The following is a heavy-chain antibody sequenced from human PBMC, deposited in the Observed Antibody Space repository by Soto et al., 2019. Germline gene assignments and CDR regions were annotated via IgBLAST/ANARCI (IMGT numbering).Heavy chain of an antibody. Sequence: QVQLVESGGGVVQPGRSLRLSCAASGFTFSSYGMHWVRQAPGKGLEWVAVIWYDGSNKYYADSVKGRFTISRDNSKNTLYLQMNSRRAEDTAVYYCARDRGGSYVDYWGQGTLVTVSS. D-gene: IGHD1-26*01. CDR1: GFTFSSYG. V-gene: IGHV3-33*01. J-gene: IGHJ4*02. CDR2: IWYDGSNK. CDR3: ARDRGGSYVDY.